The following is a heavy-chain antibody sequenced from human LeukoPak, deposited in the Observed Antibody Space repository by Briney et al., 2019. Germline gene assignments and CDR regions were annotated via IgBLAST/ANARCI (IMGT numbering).Heavy chain of an antibody. J-gene: IGHJ4*02. V-gene: IGHV3-21*01. Sequence: PGGSLRLSCAAPGFTFSSYSMNWVRQASGKGLEWVSSISSSSSYIYYADSVKGRFTISRDNAKNSLYLQMNSLRAEDTAVYYCARDSLSGGYNRLGYWGQGTLVTVSS. D-gene: IGHD2-15*01. CDR2: ISSSSSYI. CDR1: GFTFSSYS. CDR3: ARDSLSGGYNRLGY.